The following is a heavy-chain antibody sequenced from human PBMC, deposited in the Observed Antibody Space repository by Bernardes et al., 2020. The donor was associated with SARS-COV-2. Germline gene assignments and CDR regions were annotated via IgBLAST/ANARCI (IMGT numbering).Heavy chain of an antibody. CDR1: GFSLSTSVMC. D-gene: IGHD5-12*01. J-gene: IGHJ6*02. V-gene: IGHV2-70*01. Sequence: SGPTLVKPTQTLTLTCTFSGFSLSTSVMCMSWIRQPPGKALEWLALIDWDDDKYYSTSLKTRLTISKDTSKNQVVLTMTNMDPVDTATYYCARILVEMANRGDYYYYGMDVWSQGSTVTVSS. CDR2: IDWDDDK. CDR3: ARILVEMANRGDYYYYGMDV.